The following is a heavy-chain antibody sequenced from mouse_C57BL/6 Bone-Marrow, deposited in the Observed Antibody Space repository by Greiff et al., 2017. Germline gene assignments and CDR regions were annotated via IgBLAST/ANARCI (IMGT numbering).Heavy chain of an antibody. Sequence: QVQLQQPGAELVKPGASVKLSCKASGYTFTSYWMHWVKQRPGRGLEWIGRIDPNSGGTTYNEKFKSKATLTVDKPSSTAYMQLSSLTSEDSAVYYCAMSYYDYERGFAYWGQGTLVTVSA. CDR2: IDPNSGGT. CDR1: GYTFTSYW. J-gene: IGHJ3*01. D-gene: IGHD2-4*01. V-gene: IGHV1-72*01. CDR3: AMSYYDYERGFAY.